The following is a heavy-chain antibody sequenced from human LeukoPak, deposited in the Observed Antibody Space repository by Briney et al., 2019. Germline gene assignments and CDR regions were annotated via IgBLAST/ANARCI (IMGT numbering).Heavy chain of an antibody. CDR2: IRYDGSNK. CDR1: GFTFSSYG. D-gene: IGHD3-10*01. V-gene: IGHV3-30*02. J-gene: IGHJ4*02. Sequence: GGSLRLSCAASGFTFSSYGMHWVRQAPGKGLEWVAFIRYDGSNKYYADSVKGRFTISRDNSKNTLYLQMNSLRAEDTAVYYCAKDRSQLWFGEVSLGYWGQGTLVTVSS. CDR3: AKDRSQLWFGEVSLGY.